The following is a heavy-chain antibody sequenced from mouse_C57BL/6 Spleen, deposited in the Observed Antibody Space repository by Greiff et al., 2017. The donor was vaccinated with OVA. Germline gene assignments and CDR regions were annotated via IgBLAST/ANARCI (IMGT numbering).Heavy chain of an antibody. CDR2: ISNGGGST. CDR3: ARHVGMDY. V-gene: IGHV5-12*01. J-gene: IGHJ4*01. D-gene: IGHD3-1*01. Sequence: EVQLVESGGGLVQPGGSLKLSCAASGFTFSDYYMYWVRQTPEKRLEWVAYISNGGGSTYYPDTGKGRFTISRDNAKNTLYLQMSRLKSEDTAMYYCARHVGMDYWGQGTSVTVSS. CDR1: GFTFSDYY.